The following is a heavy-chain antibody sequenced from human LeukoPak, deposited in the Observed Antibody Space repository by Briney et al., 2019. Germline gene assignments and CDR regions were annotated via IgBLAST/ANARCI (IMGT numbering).Heavy chain of an antibody. CDR1: GFTFSSYE. CDR3: ARDRCSGGSCYKLPSFDY. J-gene: IGHJ4*02. Sequence: GGSLRLSCAASGFTFSSYEMNWVRQAPGKGLEWVSYISSSGSTIYYADSVKGRFTISRDNAKNSLYLQMNSLRAEDTAVYYCARDRCSGGSCYKLPSFDYWGQGTLVTVSS. CDR2: ISSSGSTI. D-gene: IGHD2-15*01. V-gene: IGHV3-48*03.